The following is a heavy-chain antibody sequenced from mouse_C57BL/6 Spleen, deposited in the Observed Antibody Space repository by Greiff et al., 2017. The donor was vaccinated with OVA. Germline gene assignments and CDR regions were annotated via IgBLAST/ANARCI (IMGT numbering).Heavy chain of an antibody. CDR1: GYTFTSYW. Sequence: QVQLQQSGAELVMPGASVKLSCKASGYTFTSYWMHWVKQRPGQGLEWIGEIDPSDSYTNYNQKFKGKSTLTVDKSSSTAYMQLSSLTSEDSAVYYCARGGAITGYFDYWGQGTTLTGSS. J-gene: IGHJ2*01. V-gene: IGHV1-69*01. CDR2: IDPSDSYT. D-gene: IGHD1-1*01. CDR3: ARGGAITGYFDY.